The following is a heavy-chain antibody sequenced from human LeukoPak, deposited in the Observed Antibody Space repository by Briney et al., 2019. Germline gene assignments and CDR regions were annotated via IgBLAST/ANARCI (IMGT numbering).Heavy chain of an antibody. D-gene: IGHD1-26*01. Sequence: GGSLRLSCAASGFTFSSYGMHWVRQAPGKGLEWVAFIRYDGSNKYYADSVKGRFTISRDNSKNTLYLQTNSLRAEDTAVYYCAKRPSIIVGVSNWFDPWGQGTLVTVSS. V-gene: IGHV3-30*02. CDR1: GFTFSSYG. CDR3: AKRPSIIVGVSNWFDP. CDR2: IRYDGSNK. J-gene: IGHJ5*02.